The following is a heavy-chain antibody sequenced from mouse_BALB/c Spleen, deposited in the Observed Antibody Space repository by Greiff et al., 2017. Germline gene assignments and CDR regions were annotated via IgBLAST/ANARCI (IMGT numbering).Heavy chain of an antibody. Sequence: EVQLVESGGGLVQPGGSRKLSCAASGFTFSSFGMHWVRQAPEKGLEWVAYISSGSSTIYYADTVKGRFTISRDNPKNTLFLQMTSLRSEDTAMYYCARNWDAGGTWFAYWGQGTLVTVSA. CDR2: ISSGSSTI. CDR1: GFTFSSFG. V-gene: IGHV5-17*02. D-gene: IGHD4-1*01. J-gene: IGHJ3*01. CDR3: ARNWDAGGTWFAY.